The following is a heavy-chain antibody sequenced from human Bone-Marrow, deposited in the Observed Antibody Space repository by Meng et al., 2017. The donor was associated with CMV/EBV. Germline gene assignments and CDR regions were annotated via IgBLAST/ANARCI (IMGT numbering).Heavy chain of an antibody. D-gene: IGHD1-1*01. Sequence: SVKVSCKASGGTFRRYAINWVRQAPGQGLEWMGGIIPIFGTANYAQNFQGRVTITTDESTSTAYMELSSLRSEDTAVYYCARDLTTGRSYDAFDIWGQGTMVTVSS. CDR3: ARDLTTGRSYDAFDI. CDR2: IIPIFGTA. CDR1: GGTFRRYA. J-gene: IGHJ3*02. V-gene: IGHV1-69*05.